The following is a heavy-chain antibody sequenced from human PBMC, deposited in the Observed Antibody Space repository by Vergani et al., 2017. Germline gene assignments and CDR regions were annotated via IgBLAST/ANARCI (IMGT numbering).Heavy chain of an antibody. V-gene: IGHV4-39*07. CDR1: GGSISSYY. J-gene: IGHJ5*02. D-gene: IGHD3-22*01. CDR2: IYYSGGT. CDR3: ARDDSSGYYLPTGFDP. Sequence: QVQLQESGPGLVKPSETLSLTCTVSGGSISSYYWSWIRQPPGKGLDWIGSIYYSGGTYYNPSLKSRVTISVDTSKNQFSLKLSSVTAADTAVYYCARDDSSGYYLPTGFDPWGQGTLVTVSS.